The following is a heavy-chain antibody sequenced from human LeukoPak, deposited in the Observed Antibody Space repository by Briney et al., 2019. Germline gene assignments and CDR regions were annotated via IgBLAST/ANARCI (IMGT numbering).Heavy chain of an antibody. V-gene: IGHV4-34*01. CDR2: INHSGST. Sequence: SETLSLTCAVYGGSFSGYYWSWIRQPPGKGLEWIGEINHSGSTNYNPSLKSRVTISVDTSKNQFSLKLSSVTAADTAVYYCARSPDYDFWSGYYTGTNWFDPWGQGTLVTVSS. J-gene: IGHJ5*02. CDR1: GGSFSGYY. D-gene: IGHD3-3*01. CDR3: ARSPDYDFWSGYYTGTNWFDP.